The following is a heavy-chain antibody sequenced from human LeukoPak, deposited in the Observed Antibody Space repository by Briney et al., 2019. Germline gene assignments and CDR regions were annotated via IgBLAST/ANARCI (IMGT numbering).Heavy chain of an antibody. CDR1: GGTFSTYA. CDR2: ISGSGGNT. Sequence: GGSLRLSCTVSGGTFSTYAMSWVRQAPGKGLEWVSAISGSGGNTYYADSVKGRFTISRDNSENTLYLQMNSLRAEDTAVYYCAKDRIAVAGTDRSEYFDHWGQGTLVTVSS. V-gene: IGHV3-23*01. D-gene: IGHD6-19*01. CDR3: AKDRIAVAGTDRSEYFDH. J-gene: IGHJ4*02.